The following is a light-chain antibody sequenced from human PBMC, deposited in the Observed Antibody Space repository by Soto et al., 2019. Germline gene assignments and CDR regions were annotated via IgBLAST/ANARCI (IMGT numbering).Light chain of an antibody. Sequence: DVQMTQSPSTLSASVGERVTITCRASQSVSTLLAWYQQKPGKAPKLLIYKASTLETGVPSRFSGSGSGTECTLTISSLQPDDFATYYCQQYNRYSPWAFGQGTKVELK. CDR3: QQYNRYSPWA. V-gene: IGKV1-5*03. J-gene: IGKJ1*01. CDR2: KAS. CDR1: QSVSTL.